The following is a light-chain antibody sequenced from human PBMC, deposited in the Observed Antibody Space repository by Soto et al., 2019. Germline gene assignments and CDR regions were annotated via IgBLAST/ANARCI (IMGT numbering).Light chain of an antibody. Sequence: DIQMTQSPSTLSASVGDRVTITCRASQSISSWLAWYQQKPGKAPKLLIYKASNLESGVPSRFSGSGSGTEFTLTISSLQPHDFATYYCQQYNSSFGPGTKVDIK. CDR2: KAS. CDR3: QQYNSS. CDR1: QSISSW. J-gene: IGKJ3*01. V-gene: IGKV1-5*03.